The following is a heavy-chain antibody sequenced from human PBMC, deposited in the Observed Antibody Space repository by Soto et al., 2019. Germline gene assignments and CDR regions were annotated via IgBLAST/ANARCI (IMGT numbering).Heavy chain of an antibody. D-gene: IGHD1-1*01. V-gene: IGHV1-18*01. Sequence: QVQLVQSGAEVKKPGASVKVSCKASGYTFTSYGISWVRQAPGQGLEWMGWISAYNGNTNYAQKLQGRVTMTTDTSTSTAYMELRSLRSDDTAVYYCARDRGNNWNDVNYYYGMDVWGQGTTVTVSS. CDR3: ARDRGNNWNDVNYYYGMDV. CDR1: GYTFTSYG. CDR2: ISAYNGNT. J-gene: IGHJ6*02.